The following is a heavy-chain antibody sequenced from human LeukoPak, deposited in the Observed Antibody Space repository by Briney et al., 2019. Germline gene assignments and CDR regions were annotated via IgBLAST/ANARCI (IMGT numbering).Heavy chain of an antibody. CDR3: ARTRSTNKYIDY. J-gene: IGHJ4*02. Sequence: SETLSLTCAVYGGSFSGYYWSWIRQPPGKGLEWIGEINHSGSTNYNPSLKSRVTISVDTSKNQFSLKLSSVTAADTAVYYCARTRSTNKYIDYWGQGTLVTVSS. CDR1: GGSFSGYY. V-gene: IGHV4-34*01. CDR2: INHSGST. D-gene: IGHD1/OR15-1a*01.